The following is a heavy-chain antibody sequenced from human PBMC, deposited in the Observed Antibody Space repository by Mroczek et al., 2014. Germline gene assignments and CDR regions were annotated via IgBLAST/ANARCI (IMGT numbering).Heavy chain of an antibody. CDR2: IKSKTDSGTT. J-gene: IGHJ6*03. CDR3: TTGDNWNYDPTADYYYYYYMDV. Sequence: ESGGGLVKPGGSLRLSCAASGFTFSNAWMSWVRQAPGKGLEWVGRIKSKTDSGTTDYAAPVKGRFTISRDDSKNTLYLQMNSLKTEDTAVYYCTTGDNWNYDPTADYYYYYYMDVWGKGTTVTVSS. V-gene: IGHV3-15*01. CDR1: GFTFSNAW. D-gene: IGHD1-7*01.